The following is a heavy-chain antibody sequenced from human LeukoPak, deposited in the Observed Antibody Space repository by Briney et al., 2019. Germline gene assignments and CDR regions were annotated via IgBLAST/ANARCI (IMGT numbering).Heavy chain of an antibody. J-gene: IGHJ4*02. D-gene: IGHD5-24*01. CDR2: IINDGSYT. Sequence: GGSLRLSCAASGFTFSPVWMHWVRQAPGKGLMWVSHIINDGSYTTYADSVKGRFTISRDNAKNTVYLQMDSLRAEDTAVYYCARESVWLQFQSFDFWGQGTLVTVPS. CDR3: ARESVWLQFQSFDF. CDR1: GFTFSPVW. V-gene: IGHV3-74*01.